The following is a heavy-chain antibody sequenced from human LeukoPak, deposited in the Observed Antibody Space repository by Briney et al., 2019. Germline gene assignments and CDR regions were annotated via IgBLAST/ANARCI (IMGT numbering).Heavy chain of an antibody. V-gene: IGHV1-3*01. J-gene: IGHJ6*02. CDR1: GYTFTTYA. CDR2: INAGNGNT. D-gene: IGHD3-10*01. Sequence: AASVKVSCTASGYTFTTYAMHWVRQAPGQRLEGMGWINAGNGNTKYSQKFQGRVTITADESTSTAYMELSSLRSEDTAVYYCASPPYQLWFGELSNYYYGMDVWGQGTTVTVSS. CDR3: ASPPYQLWFGELSNYYYGMDV.